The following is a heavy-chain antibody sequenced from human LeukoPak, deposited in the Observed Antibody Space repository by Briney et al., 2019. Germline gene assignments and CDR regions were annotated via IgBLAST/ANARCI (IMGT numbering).Heavy chain of an antibody. J-gene: IGHJ4*02. CDR2: ISSSGSTK. Sequence: GGSLRLSCAASGFTFSDYYMFWIRQAPGKGLEWVSYISSSGSTKYYADSVKGRFTISRDNAKDSLYLQMNSLRAEDTAVYYCARDGVLRHFDWLYYFDYWGQGTLVTVSS. CDR3: ARDGVLRHFDWLYYFDY. CDR1: GFTFSDYY. D-gene: IGHD3-9*01. V-gene: IGHV3-11*01.